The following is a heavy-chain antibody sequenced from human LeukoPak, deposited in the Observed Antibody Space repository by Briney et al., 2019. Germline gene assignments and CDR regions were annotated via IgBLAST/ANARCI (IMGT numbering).Heavy chain of an antibody. D-gene: IGHD6-13*01. V-gene: IGHV6-1*01. J-gene: IGHJ5*02. Sequence: SQTLSLTCAISGDSVSSNSAAWHWIRQSPSRGLEWLGRTYYRSKWYYDYAVSVKSRITINPDTSKNQFSLQLNSVTPDDTAVYYCARRLSSSWSNWFDPWGQGTLVTVSS. CDR3: ARRLSSSWSNWFDP. CDR2: TYYRSKWYY. CDR1: GDSVSSNSAA.